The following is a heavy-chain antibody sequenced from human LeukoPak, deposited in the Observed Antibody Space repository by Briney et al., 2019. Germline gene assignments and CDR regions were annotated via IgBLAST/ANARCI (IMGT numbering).Heavy chain of an antibody. CDR3: ARSPPFWSGPRYYYYGMDV. CDR2: INPSGGST. D-gene: IGHD3-3*01. J-gene: IGHJ6*02. CDR1: GYTFTSYY. Sequence: ASVKVSCKASGYTFTSYYMHWVRQAPGQGLEWMGIINPSGGSTSYAQKFQGRVTMTRDTSTSTVYMELSSLRSEDTAVYYCARSPPFWSGPRYYYYGMDVWGQGTTVTVSS. V-gene: IGHV1-46*01.